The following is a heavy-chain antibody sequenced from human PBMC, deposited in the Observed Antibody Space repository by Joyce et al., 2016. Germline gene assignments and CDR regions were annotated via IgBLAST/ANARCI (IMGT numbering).Heavy chain of an antibody. J-gene: IGHJ3*02. Sequence: QVQVQESGPGLVKPSQTLSLTCTVSGGSVSSGGYYWTWVRQRPGKGLELIGYIYYSGRTYSNPSLKSRVTISVDTSKNRLSLRLSSVTAADTALYYCARGIRGPEAFDIWGQGTMVTVSS. D-gene: IGHD3-10*01. V-gene: IGHV4-31*03. CDR1: GGSVSSGGYY. CDR3: ARGIRGPEAFDI. CDR2: IYYSGRT.